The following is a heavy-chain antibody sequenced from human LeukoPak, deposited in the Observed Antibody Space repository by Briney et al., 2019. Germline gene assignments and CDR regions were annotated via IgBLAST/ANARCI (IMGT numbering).Heavy chain of an antibody. Sequence: GGSLRLSCAASGFTFDSYSMNWARQAPGKGLEWVSSISSSSNYIYYADSVKGRFTISRDNAKNSLYPQMNSLRAEDTAVYYCARDYLVVPAAMWWFDPWGQGTLVTVSS. CDR2: ISSSSNYI. CDR1: GFTFDSYS. J-gene: IGHJ5*02. D-gene: IGHD2-2*01. V-gene: IGHV3-21*01. CDR3: ARDYLVVPAAMWWFDP.